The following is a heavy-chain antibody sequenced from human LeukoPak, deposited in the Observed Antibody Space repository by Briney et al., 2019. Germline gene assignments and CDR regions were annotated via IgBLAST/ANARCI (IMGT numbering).Heavy chain of an antibody. CDR2: ISSSSSYI. CDR1: GFTFSSYW. D-gene: IGHD4-17*01. V-gene: IGHV3-21*01. J-gene: IGHJ4*02. CDR3: ASGSTVTGVDY. Sequence: TGGSLRLSCAASGFTFSSYWMSWVRQAPGKGLEWVSSISSSSSYIYYADSVKGRFTISRDNAKNSLYLQMNSLRAEDTAVYYCASGSTVTGVDYWGQGTLVTVSS.